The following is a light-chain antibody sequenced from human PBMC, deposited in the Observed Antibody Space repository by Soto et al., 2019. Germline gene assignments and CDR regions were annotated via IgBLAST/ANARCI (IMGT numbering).Light chain of an antibody. Sequence: EVVLTQSPATLSLSPEERAKLSCRTSQSVSRTLAWYQQKSGQAPRLLIYDASNRATGIPTRFSGSGSGTDFTLTISSLEPEDFAVYYCHQRYNWPQTFGQGTKVEIK. CDR3: HQRYNWPQT. CDR2: DAS. V-gene: IGKV3-11*01. J-gene: IGKJ1*01. CDR1: QSVSRT.